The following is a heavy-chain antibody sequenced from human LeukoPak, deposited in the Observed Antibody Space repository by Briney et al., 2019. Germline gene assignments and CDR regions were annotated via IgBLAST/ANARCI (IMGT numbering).Heavy chain of an antibody. Sequence: GESLQISCKGSGYSFTSYWIGWVRQMPGKGLEWMGIIYPGDSDTRYSPSFQGQVTISADESISTAYLQWSSLKASDTAMYYYARRRSRYYYGMDVWGQGTTVTVSS. V-gene: IGHV5-51*01. J-gene: IGHJ6*02. CDR3: ARRRSRYYYGMDV. CDR1: GYSFTSYW. CDR2: IYPGDSDT.